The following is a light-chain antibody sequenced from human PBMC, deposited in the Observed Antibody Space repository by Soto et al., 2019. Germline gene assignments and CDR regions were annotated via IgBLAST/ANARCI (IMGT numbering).Light chain of an antibody. Sequence: QAVVTQPPSVSGAPGQRVTISCTGTSSNIGAGYDVHWYQQFPGTAPKLLISGKTSRPSGVPDRFSGSKSGTSASLTITGLQAEDEADYYCQSYDSGLSGSWVFGGGTKLTVL. V-gene: IGLV1-40*01. CDR1: SSNIGAGYD. CDR3: QSYDSGLSGSWV. J-gene: IGLJ3*02. CDR2: GKT.